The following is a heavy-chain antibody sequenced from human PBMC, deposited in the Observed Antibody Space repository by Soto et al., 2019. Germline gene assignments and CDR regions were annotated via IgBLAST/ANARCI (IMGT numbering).Heavy chain of an antibody. D-gene: IGHD2-15*01. V-gene: IGHV4-34*01. CDR2: IYHRGST. J-gene: IGHJ6*02. Sequence: ETLSLTCAVYGGSFSAYYWTWVRQAPGKRPEWIGEIYHRGSTNYSPSLKSRVTMSLDTSKSQFSLRLTSVTAADTAVYYCARGPRQVAAANYYSSYFGLDVWGLGTTVTVSS. CDR1: GGSFSAYY. CDR3: ARGPRQVAAANYYSSYFGLDV.